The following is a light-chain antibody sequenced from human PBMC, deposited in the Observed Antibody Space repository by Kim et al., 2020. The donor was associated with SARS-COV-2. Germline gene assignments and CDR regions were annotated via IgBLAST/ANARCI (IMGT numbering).Light chain of an antibody. V-gene: IGLV3-9*01. CDR1: NIGSKN. J-gene: IGLJ2*01. CDR3: QVWDSSTGGV. Sequence: SYELTQPLSVSVALGQTARISCGGNNIGSKNVHWYQQKPGQAPVEVIYRDSNRPSGIPERFSGSNSGNTATLTISRAQAGDEADYYCQVWDSSTGGVFGG. CDR2: RDS.